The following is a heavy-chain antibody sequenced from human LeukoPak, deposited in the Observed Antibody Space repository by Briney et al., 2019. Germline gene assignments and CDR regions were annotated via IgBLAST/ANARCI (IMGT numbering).Heavy chain of an antibody. J-gene: IGHJ3*02. Sequence: ASVKLSCKASGYTFTGYYMHWVRQAPGQGLEWMGWINPNSGGTTYAQKVQGRVTMTRDTSITTAYMELSRLRSDDSAVYSCAKDYSGTFQTNAFDIWGQGTMVIVSS. CDR3: AKDYSGTFQTNAFDI. V-gene: IGHV1-2*02. CDR1: GYTFTGYY. D-gene: IGHD5-12*01. CDR2: INPNSGGT.